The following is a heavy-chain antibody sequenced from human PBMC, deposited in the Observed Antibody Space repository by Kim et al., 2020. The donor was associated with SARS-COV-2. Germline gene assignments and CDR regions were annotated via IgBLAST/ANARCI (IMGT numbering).Heavy chain of an antibody. V-gene: IGHV3-74*01. CDR3: ARDLRSPNRIAAAGDIGGDY. CDR1: GFTFSSYW. Sequence: GGSLRLSCAASGFTFSSYWMHWVRQAPGKGLVWVSRINSDGSSTSYADSVKGRFTISRDNAKNTLYLQMNSLRAEDTAVYYCARDLRSPNRIAAAGDIGGDYWGQGTLVTVSS. D-gene: IGHD6-13*01. J-gene: IGHJ4*02. CDR2: INSDGSST.